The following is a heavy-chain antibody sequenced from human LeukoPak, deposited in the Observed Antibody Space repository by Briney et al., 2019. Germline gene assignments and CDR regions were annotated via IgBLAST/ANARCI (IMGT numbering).Heavy chain of an antibody. V-gene: IGHV3-7*03. CDR1: GFTFGKYW. D-gene: IGHD5-18*01. CDR3: AKGYSYFYYGMDV. Sequence: GGSLRLSCVASGFTFGKYWMSWVRQAPGKGLEWVANIKLDGSEKNYVDSVKGRFTISRDNTKNSLYLQMNSLRAEDTAVYYCAKGYSYFYYGMDVWGQGTTVTVSS. CDR2: IKLDGSEK. J-gene: IGHJ6*02.